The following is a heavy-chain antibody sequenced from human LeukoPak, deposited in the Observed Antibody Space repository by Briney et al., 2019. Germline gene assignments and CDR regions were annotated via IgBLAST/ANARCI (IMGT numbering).Heavy chain of an antibody. CDR3: ARDPIDDILTGYFPSEGFDY. CDR2: IIPIFGTA. J-gene: IGHJ4*02. CDR1: GGTFSSYA. Sequence: ASVKVSCKASGGTFSSYAISCVRHAPGQGLEWMGRIIPIFGTANYAQKFQGRVTITTDEATSTAYMELSSLRSEDTAVYYCARDPIDDILTGYFPSEGFDYWGQGTLVTVSS. D-gene: IGHD3-9*01. V-gene: IGHV1-69*05.